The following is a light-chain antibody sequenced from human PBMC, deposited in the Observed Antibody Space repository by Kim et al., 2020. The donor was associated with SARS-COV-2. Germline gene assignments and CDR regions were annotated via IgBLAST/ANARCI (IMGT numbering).Light chain of an antibody. CDR1: SSDFTNSDS. V-gene: IGLV2-14*03. CDR3: NSHRDFIPLDV. Sequence: QSITLSCTGSSSDFTNSDSVAWYQQHPGKAPKLIIFAVDNRPSGVSLRFSGSKSGNTASLTISGLQADDEADYYCNSHRDFIPLDVFGPGTKVTVL. CDR2: AVD. J-gene: IGLJ1*01.